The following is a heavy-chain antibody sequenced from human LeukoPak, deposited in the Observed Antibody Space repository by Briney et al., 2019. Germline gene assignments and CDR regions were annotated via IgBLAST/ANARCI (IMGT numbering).Heavy chain of an antibody. V-gene: IGHV3-48*03. CDR3: ARGLRYFDWLFPPDAFDI. CDR2: ISSSGSTI. J-gene: IGHJ3*02. Sequence: PGGSLRLSCAASGFTFSSYEMNWVRQAPGKGLEWVSYISSSGSTIYYADSVKGRFTISRDNAKNTLYLQMNSLRAEDTAVYYCARGLRYFDWLFPPDAFDIWGQGTMVTVSS. D-gene: IGHD3-9*01. CDR1: GFTFSSYE.